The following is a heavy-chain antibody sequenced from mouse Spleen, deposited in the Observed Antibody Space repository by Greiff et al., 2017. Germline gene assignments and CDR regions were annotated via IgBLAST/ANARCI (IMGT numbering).Heavy chain of an antibody. J-gene: IGHJ4*01. CDR2: ISSGGGNT. V-gene: IGHV5-9*04. CDR1: GFTFSSYA. CDR3: ARHGSSYVYYYAMDY. D-gene: IGHD1-1*01. Sequence: EVKLVESGGGLVKLGGSLKLSCAASGFTFSSYAMSWVRQTPEKRLEWVATISSGGGNTYYPDSVKGRFTISRDNAKNTLYLQMSSLKSEDTAMYYCARHGSSYVYYYAMDYWGQGTSVTVSS.